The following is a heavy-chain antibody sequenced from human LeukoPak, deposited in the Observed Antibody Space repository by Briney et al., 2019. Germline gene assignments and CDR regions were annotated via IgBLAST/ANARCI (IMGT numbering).Heavy chain of an antibody. J-gene: IGHJ4*02. Sequence: PSETLSLTCAVSGYSISSGYYWGWIRQPPGKGLEWIGSIYHSGSTYYNPSLKSRVTISVDTSKNQFSLKLSSVTAADTAVYYCALYGDYESRRFDYWGQGTLVTVSS. CDR1: GYSISSGYY. CDR3: ALYGDYESRRFDY. CDR2: IYHSGST. V-gene: IGHV4-38-2*01. D-gene: IGHD4-17*01.